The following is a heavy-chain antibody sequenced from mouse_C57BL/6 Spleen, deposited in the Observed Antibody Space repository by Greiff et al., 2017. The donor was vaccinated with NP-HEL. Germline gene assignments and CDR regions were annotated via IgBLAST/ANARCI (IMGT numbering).Heavy chain of an antibody. V-gene: IGHV1-53*01. CDR1: GYTFTSYW. CDR2: INPSNGGT. CDR3: ARGGDYECVAWVAD. Sequence: VQLQQPGTELVKPGASVKLSCKASGYTFTSYWMHWVKQRPGQGLEWIGNINPSNGGTNYTEKFKSKATLTVDKSSSTSFMPLSRLTSEDTAVEDWARGGDYECVAWVADWGKRRLVTV. D-gene: IGHD2-4*01. J-gene: IGHJ3*01.